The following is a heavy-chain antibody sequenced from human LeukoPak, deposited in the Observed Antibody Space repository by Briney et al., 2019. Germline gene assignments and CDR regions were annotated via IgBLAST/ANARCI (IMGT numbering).Heavy chain of an antibody. CDR3: ARANRREYQLLFGY. D-gene: IGHD2-2*01. CDR2: INPNSGGT. V-gene: IGHV1-2*02. CDR1: GYTFTGYY. Sequence: ASVKVPCKASGYTFTGYYMHWVRQAPGQGLEWMGWINPNSGGTNYAQKFQGRVTMTRDTSISTAYMELSRLRSDDTAVYYCARANRREYQLLFGYWGQGTLVTVSS. J-gene: IGHJ4*02.